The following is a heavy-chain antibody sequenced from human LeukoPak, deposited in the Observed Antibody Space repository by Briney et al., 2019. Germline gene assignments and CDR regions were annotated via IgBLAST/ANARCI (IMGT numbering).Heavy chain of an antibody. V-gene: IGHV5-51*01. CDR2: IYPGDSDT. D-gene: IGHD3-10*01. CDR1: GYSFTTYW. CDR3: VRLDDGSGTYRFDY. J-gene: IGHJ4*02. Sequence: GESLKISCKTSGYSFTTYWIAWVRQMPGKGLEWMGIIYPGDSDTRYSPSFQGQVTISADKSISTAYLQWSSLKASDTAMYYCVRLDDGSGTYRFDYWGQGTLVTVS.